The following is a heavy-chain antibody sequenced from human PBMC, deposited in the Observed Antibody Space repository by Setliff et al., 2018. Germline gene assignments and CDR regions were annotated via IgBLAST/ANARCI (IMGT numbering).Heavy chain of an antibody. V-gene: IGHV1-18*01. CDR3: VRDAGWQYDDYAGVYFPH. J-gene: IGHJ1*01. Sequence: ASVKVSCKASGYTFASYGVSWVRQAPGQGLEWMGWISTYTANTKYAQRFQGRVTMTTDTSTSTAYMELRSLRSDDTAVYYCVRDAGWQYDDYAGVYFPHWGQGTLVTVSS. CDR2: ISTYTANT. CDR1: GYTFASYG. D-gene: IGHD4-17*01.